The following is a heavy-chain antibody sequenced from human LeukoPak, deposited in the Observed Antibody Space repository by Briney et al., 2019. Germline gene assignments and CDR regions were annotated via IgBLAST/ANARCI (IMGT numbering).Heavy chain of an antibody. CDR2: ISDSGST. D-gene: IGHD6-13*01. CDR3: ARLRPGSSWYFFDF. J-gene: IGHJ4*02. Sequence: PSETLSLTCTVSGGSISNYYWGWIRRPPGKGLEYIGYISDSGSTNYNPSLKSRLTISVDTSKDQFSLRLRSATAADTAVYYCARLRPGSSWYFFDFWGLGTLVTVSS. V-gene: IGHV4-59*01. CDR1: GGSISNYY.